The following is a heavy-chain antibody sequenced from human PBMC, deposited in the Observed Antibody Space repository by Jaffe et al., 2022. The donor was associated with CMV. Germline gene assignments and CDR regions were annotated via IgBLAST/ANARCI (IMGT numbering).Heavy chain of an antibody. CDR3: AVKADGRGGNSNWFDP. V-gene: IGHV1-69*09. CDR2: IIPILGIA. D-gene: IGHD2-21*02. Sequence: QVQLVQSGAEVKKPGSSVKVSCKASGGTFSSYAISWVRQAPGQGLEWMGRIIPILGIANYAQKFQGRVTITADKSTSTAYMELSSLRSEDTAVYYCAVKADGRGGNSNWFDPWGQGTLVTVSS. CDR1: GGTFSSYA. J-gene: IGHJ5*02.